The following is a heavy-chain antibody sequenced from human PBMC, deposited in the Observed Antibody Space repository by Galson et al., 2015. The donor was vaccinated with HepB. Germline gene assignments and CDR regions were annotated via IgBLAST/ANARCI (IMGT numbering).Heavy chain of an antibody. Sequence: SVKVSCKASGYTFTSYDINWVRQATGQGLEWMGWMNPNSGNTGYAQKFQGRVTMTRNTSISTAYMELSSLRSEDTAVYYCARVDFGVVIPFDYWGQGTLVTVSS. D-gene: IGHD3-3*01. CDR2: MNPNSGNT. J-gene: IGHJ4*02. CDR1: GYTFTSYD. CDR3: ARVDFGVVIPFDY. V-gene: IGHV1-8*01.